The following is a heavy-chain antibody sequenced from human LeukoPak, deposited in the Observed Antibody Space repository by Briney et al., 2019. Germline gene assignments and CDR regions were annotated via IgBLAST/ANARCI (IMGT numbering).Heavy chain of an antibody. J-gene: IGHJ3*02. CDR2: ISGSGGST. V-gene: IGHV3-23*01. CDR1: GFTFSSYA. Sequence: PGGSLRLSCAASGFTFSSYAMSWVRQAPGTGLEWVSAISGSGGSTYYADSVKGRFTISRDNSKNTLYLQMNSLRAEDTAVYYCAKPGDSGWYPGAFDIWGQGTMVTVSS. D-gene: IGHD6-19*01. CDR3: AKPGDSGWYPGAFDI.